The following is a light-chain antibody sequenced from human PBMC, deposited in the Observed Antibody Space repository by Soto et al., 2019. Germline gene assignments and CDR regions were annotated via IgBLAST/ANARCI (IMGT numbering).Light chain of an antibody. J-gene: IGKJ1*01. CDR1: QSVSSN. CDR3: QQYNNWPPMA. Sequence: EIVMTQSPATLSVSPGERATLSCRASQSVSSNLAWYQQKPGQAPRLLLYGASTRATGIPARFSGSGSGTEFTLTIGSLQSEDFAVYYCQQYNNWPPMAFGQGTKVEIK. CDR2: GAS. V-gene: IGKV3-15*01.